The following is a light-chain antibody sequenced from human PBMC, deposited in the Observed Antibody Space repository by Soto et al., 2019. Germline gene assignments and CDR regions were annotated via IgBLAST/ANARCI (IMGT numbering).Light chain of an antibody. V-gene: IGLV2-14*01. CDR2: EVS. CDR1: SSDVGGYNY. CDR3: SSYTSSSTRV. J-gene: IGLJ1*01. Sequence: QSALTQPASVSGSPGQSITISCTGTSSDVGGYNYVSWYQQHPGKAPKLMIDEVSNRPSRVSNRFSGSKSGNTASLTISGLQAEDEADYYCSSYTSSSTRVFGTGTKLTVL.